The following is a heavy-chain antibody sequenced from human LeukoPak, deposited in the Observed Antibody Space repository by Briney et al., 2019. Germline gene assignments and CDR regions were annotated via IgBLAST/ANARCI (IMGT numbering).Heavy chain of an antibody. V-gene: IGHV3-30*03. J-gene: IGHJ4*02. CDR1: GFTFRSYV. Sequence: GGSLRLSCAASGFTFRSYVMHWVRQAPGKGLEWVAAIAYEDGRNEYYADSVKGRFTISRDNSKNTVYLQMNSLRAEDTAVYYCARCAERIHDPENYFDYWGQGTLVTVSS. CDR3: ARCAERIHDPENYFDY. D-gene: IGHD1-1*01. CDR2: IAYEDGRNE.